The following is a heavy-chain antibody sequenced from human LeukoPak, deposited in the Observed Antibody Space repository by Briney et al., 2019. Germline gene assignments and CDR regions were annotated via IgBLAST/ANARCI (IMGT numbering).Heavy chain of an antibody. CDR1: GFTFSSYG. D-gene: IGHD3-9*01. CDR2: ISYDGSNK. CDR3: AKDPSRDSFDDY. Sequence: GGSLRLSCAASGFTFSSYGMHWVRQAPGQGLEWVAVISYDGSNKYYADSVKGRFTISRDNSKNTLYLQMNSLRAEDTAVYYCAKDPSRDSFDDYWGQGTLVTVSS. J-gene: IGHJ4*02. V-gene: IGHV3-30*18.